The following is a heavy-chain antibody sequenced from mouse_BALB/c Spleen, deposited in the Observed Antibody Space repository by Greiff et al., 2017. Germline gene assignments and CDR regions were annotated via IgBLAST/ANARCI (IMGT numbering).Heavy chain of an antibody. V-gene: IGHV5-9-4*01. CDR3: ARGLYYGYDSYFDY. D-gene: IGHD2-2*01. Sequence: EVKLVESGGGLVKPGGSLKLSCAASGFTFSSYAMSWVRQSPEKRLEWVAEISSGGSYTYYPDTVTGRFTISRDNAKNTLYLEMTSLRSEDTAMYYCARGLYYGYDSYFDYWGQGTTLTVSS. J-gene: IGHJ2*01. CDR1: GFTFSSYA. CDR2: ISSGGSYT.